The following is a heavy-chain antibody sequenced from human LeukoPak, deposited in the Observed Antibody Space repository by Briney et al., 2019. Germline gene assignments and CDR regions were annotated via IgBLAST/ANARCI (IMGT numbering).Heavy chain of an antibody. D-gene: IGHD3-9*01. CDR2: ITGSGGTT. CDR1: GITFSFYG. J-gene: IGHJ6*03. V-gene: IGHV3-23*01. CDR3: AKGSFDWLLQYYYYYYMDV. Sequence: PGGSLRLSCEASGITFSFYGMSWVRQAPGKGLEWVSAITGSGGTTYYADSMKGRFTSSRDNSKNTLYLQMNSLRAEDTAVYYCAKGSFDWLLQYYYYYYMDVWGKGTTVTISS.